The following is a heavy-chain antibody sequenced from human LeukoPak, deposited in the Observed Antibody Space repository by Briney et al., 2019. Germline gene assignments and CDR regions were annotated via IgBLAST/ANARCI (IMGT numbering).Heavy chain of an antibody. J-gene: IGHJ6*02. V-gene: IGHV3-15*01. Sequence: SGGSLRLSRAASGFTFSHAWMNWVRQAPGKRLEWVGRLKSRTEGGTTNYAAPVKGRFTISRDDSKDTLYLQMNSLKTEDTAVYYCATSFIPATVSKYNYGLDVWGQGTAVTVS. D-gene: IGHD2-2*01. CDR3: ATSFIPATVSKYNYGLDV. CDR2: LKSRTEGGTT. CDR1: GFTFSHAW.